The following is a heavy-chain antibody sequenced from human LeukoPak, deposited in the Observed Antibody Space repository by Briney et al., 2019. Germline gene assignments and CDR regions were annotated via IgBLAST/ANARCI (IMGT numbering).Heavy chain of an antibody. D-gene: IGHD4-17*01. Sequence: GGSLRLSCAASGFTFSSYAMSWVRQAPGKGLEWVSAISGSGGSTYYADSVKGRFTISRDNSKNTLYLQMNSLRAEDTAVYYCAKDDLDYGDCEVNWFDPWGQGTLVTVSS. J-gene: IGHJ5*02. CDR2: ISGSGGST. V-gene: IGHV3-23*01. CDR1: GFTFSSYA. CDR3: AKDDLDYGDCEVNWFDP.